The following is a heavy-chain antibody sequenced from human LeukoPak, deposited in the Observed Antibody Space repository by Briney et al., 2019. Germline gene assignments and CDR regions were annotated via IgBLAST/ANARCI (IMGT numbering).Heavy chain of an antibody. J-gene: IGHJ4*02. CDR2: IYYSGST. V-gene: IGHV4-31*03. Sequence: KTSEALSLTCTVSAFSISSGGYYWRWIRQHLGKGLERIAYIYYSGSTYYNPSLKSRVTISVATTKNQFSLTLSSVTAADTAVYYCARVDYGDYRFDYWGQGTLVTVSS. CDR3: ARVDYGDYRFDY. D-gene: IGHD4-17*01. CDR1: AFSISSGGYY.